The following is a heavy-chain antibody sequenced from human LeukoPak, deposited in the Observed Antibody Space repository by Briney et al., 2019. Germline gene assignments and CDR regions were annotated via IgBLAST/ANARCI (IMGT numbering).Heavy chain of an antibody. D-gene: IGHD1-26*01. CDR3: ARANHDTGLIVYYYMDV. CDR2: INHSGST. Sequence: PGGSLRLSCAASGFTFSSYGMSWVRQSPGKGLEWIGEINHSGSTRYNPSLKSRVTISVDTSKNEISLKLTSVTAADTATYYCARANHDTGLIVYYYMDVWAKGTTVSVSS. V-gene: IGHV4-34*01. J-gene: IGHJ6*03. CDR1: GFTFSSYG.